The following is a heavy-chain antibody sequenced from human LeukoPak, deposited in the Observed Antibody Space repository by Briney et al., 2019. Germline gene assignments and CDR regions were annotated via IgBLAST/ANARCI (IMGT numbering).Heavy chain of an antibody. D-gene: IGHD2-2*01. J-gene: IGHJ4*02. V-gene: IGHV4-34*01. Sequence: SETLSLTCAVSGGSFSGHYWNWIRQPPGKGLEWIGEINHGGSTNYNPSLKSRVTISVDTSQNQFSLRLSSVTAADTAVYYCARQEVYCSSTSCYARGYSYGTFFDYWGQGTLVTVSS. CDR3: ARQEVYCSSTSCYARGYSYGTFFDY. CDR1: GGSFSGHY. CDR2: INHGGST.